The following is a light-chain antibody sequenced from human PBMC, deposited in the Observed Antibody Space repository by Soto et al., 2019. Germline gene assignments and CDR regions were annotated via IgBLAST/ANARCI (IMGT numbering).Light chain of an antibody. CDR2: GAS. Sequence: EIELTQSPGTLSLSPGERATLSCRASQSVSSTYLAWYQQKLGQAPRLLIYGASSRATGIPDRFSGSGSGTDFTLTISRLEPEDFAVYYCQQYGSSPQMCTFGQGTKLEIK. CDR3: QQYGSSPQMCT. J-gene: IGKJ2*02. V-gene: IGKV3-20*01. CDR1: QSVSSTY.